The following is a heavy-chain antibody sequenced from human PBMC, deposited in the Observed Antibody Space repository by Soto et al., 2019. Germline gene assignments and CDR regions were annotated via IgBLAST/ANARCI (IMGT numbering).Heavy chain of an antibody. J-gene: IGHJ6*02. D-gene: IGHD1-26*01. CDR2: IRYDGSNQ. Sequence: VGSLRLSCAASGFTFSTYGMHWVRQAPGKGLEWVAGIRYDGSNQYYADSVKGQFTISRDNSKNTLYMQMDSLRADDTAVYYYARDFTAGATYSGPSYYAMDVWGQGTTVTVSS. CDR1: GFTFSTYG. CDR3: ARDFTAGATYSGPSYYAMDV. V-gene: IGHV3-33*01.